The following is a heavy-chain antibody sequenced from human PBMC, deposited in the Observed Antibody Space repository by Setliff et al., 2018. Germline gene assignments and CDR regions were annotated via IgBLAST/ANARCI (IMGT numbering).Heavy chain of an antibody. D-gene: IGHD2-15*01. CDR3: ARGYCSGGGCADFDY. CDR1: GYTFTNYA. Sequence: SVKVSCKASGYTFTNYAMNWVRQAPGQGLEWMGWINTNTGFPTYAQGFTGRFVFSLDTSVSTAYLQISSVKAEDTAVYYCARGYCSGGGCADFDYWGQGTLVTVSS. V-gene: IGHV7-4-1*02. CDR2: INTNTGFP. J-gene: IGHJ4*02.